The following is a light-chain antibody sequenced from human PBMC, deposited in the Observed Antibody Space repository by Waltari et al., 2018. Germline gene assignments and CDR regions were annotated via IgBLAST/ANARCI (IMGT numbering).Light chain of an antibody. CDR3: ASWDDDVSGVV. CDR2: QTN. CDR1: GSNTGGHY. J-gene: IGLJ2*01. Sequence: QSVLTQPPSASGSPGQRGSSPCSGCGSNTGGHYVHWYQQFPGSAPKVLLYQTNQRPSGVPDRFSGSKSGTSGSLSISGLRSEDEAEYYCASWDDDVSGVVFGGGTKLTVL. V-gene: IGLV1-47*01.